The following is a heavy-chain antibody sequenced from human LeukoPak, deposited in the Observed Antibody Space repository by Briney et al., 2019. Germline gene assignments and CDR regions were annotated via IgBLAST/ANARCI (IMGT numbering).Heavy chain of an antibody. D-gene: IGHD3-22*01. Sequence: GVSLRLSCAASGFTFSTYSMNWVRQAPGKGLEWVSYISSSSSTIYYADSVKGRFTISRDNAKNSLYLQMNSLRAEDTAVYYCARGSTYYDSSGQVPFDYWGQGTLVTVSS. CDR2: ISSSSSTI. CDR1: GFTFSTYS. V-gene: IGHV3-48*01. CDR3: ARGSTYYDSSGQVPFDY. J-gene: IGHJ4*02.